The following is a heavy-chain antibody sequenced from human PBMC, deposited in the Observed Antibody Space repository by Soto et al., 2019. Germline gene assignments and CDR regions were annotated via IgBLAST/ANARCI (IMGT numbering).Heavy chain of an antibody. CDR1: GYSFSNYW. Sequence: GESLKISCKGPGYSFSNYWIAWVRQMPGKGLEWMGIIYPADSDTRYSPSFQGQVTISADKYISTAYLQWSGRKASDTAMSYCGRLFRGKSGGGYYYYGMEVWGRGTRVTVS. J-gene: IGHJ6*02. D-gene: IGHD2-15*01. V-gene: IGHV5-51*01. CDR2: IYPADSDT. CDR3: GRLFRGKSGGGYYYYGMEV.